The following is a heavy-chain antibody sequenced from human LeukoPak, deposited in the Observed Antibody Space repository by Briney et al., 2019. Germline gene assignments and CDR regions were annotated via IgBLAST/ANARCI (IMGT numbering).Heavy chain of an antibody. CDR1: GVTFSSYW. CDR2: INEDGSAR. D-gene: IGHD6-13*01. Sequence: GVSLRLTCAASGVTFSSYWLTWVRQAPGKGLEWVAKINEDGSARYYGAFVKGRFTISRDNAKNSLYLQINSLRAEDTVVYYCARDSEYSSSFAFDIWGQGRKVTVSS. J-gene: IGHJ3*02. V-gene: IGHV3-7*01. CDR3: ARDSEYSSSFAFDI.